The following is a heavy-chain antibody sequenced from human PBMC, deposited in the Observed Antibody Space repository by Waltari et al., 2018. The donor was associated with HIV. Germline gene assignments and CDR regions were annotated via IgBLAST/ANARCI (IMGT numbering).Heavy chain of an antibody. CDR3: AKDRHGVTIYGMDV. J-gene: IGHJ6*02. CDR2: ISYDGSNK. V-gene: IGHV3-30*18. CDR1: GFPFSSYG. D-gene: IGHD4-17*01. Sequence: VQLVESGGGVVQPGRSLRLSCAAPGFPFSSYGMHWVRQAPGKGLEWVVFISYDGSNKYYADSVKGRFTISRDNSKNTLYLQMNSLRAEDTAVYYCAKDRHGVTIYGMDVWGQGTTVTVSS.